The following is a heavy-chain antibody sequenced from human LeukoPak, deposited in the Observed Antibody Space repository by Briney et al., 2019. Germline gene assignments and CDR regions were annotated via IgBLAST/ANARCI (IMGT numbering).Heavy chain of an antibody. CDR2: ISGSGGST. Sequence: GGSLRLSCAASGFTFSGYAMSWVRQAPGKGLEWVSAISGSGGSTYYADSVKGRFTISRDNSKNTLYLQMNSLRAEDTAVYYCAKYSPRLRLGELSFGPPDYWGQGTLVTVSS. D-gene: IGHD3-16*02. V-gene: IGHV3-23*01. CDR1: GFTFSGYA. J-gene: IGHJ4*02. CDR3: AKYSPRLRLGELSFGPPDY.